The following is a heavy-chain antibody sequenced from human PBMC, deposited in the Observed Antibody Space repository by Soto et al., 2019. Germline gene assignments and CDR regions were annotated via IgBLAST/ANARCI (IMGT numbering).Heavy chain of an antibody. CDR1: GDTFTSYA. CDR3: ARVPGYSIGDL. V-gene: IGHV1-3*01. CDR2: INDGNGNT. J-gene: IGHJ2*01. Sequence: QVQLVQSGAEVKKPGASVKVSCKASGDTFTSYAMHWVRQAPGQRLEWMGWINDGNGNTKYSQKFQGRVTITRDTSASTAYMELSSLRSEDTAVYYCARVPGYSIGDLWGRGTLVTVSS. D-gene: IGHD2-21*01.